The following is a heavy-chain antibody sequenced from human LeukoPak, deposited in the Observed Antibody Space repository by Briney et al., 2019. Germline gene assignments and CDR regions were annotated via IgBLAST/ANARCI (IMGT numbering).Heavy chain of an antibody. CDR3: ASRLERYCSGGSCYPEDY. D-gene: IGHD2-15*01. CDR2: IIPIFGTA. CDR1: GGTFSSYV. V-gene: IGHV1-69*13. Sequence: ASVKVSCKASGGTFSSYVISWVRQAPGQGLEWMGGIIPIFGTANYAQKFQGRVTITADECTSTAYMELSSLRSEDTAVYYCASRLERYCSGGSCYPEDYWGQGTLVTVSS. J-gene: IGHJ4*02.